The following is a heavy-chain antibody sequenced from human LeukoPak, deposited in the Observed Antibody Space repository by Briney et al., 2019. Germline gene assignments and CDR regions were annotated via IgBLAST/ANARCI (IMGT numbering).Heavy chain of an antibody. J-gene: IGHJ3*02. CDR1: GGSISSSSYY. CDR2: IYYSGST. CDR3: ARRATIQDDYVWGSYRLNAFDI. D-gene: IGHD3-16*02. V-gene: IGHV4-61*05. Sequence: PSETLSLTCTVSGGSISSSSYYWGWIRQPPGKGLEWIGYIYYSGSTNYNPSLKSRVTISVDTSKNQFSLKLSSVTAADTAVYYCARRATIQDDYVWGSYRLNAFDIWGQGAMVTVSS.